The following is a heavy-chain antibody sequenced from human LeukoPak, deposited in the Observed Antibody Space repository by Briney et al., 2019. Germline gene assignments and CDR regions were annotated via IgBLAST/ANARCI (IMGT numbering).Heavy chain of an antibody. Sequence: GGSLRLSCAASGFTFSDYSMSWIRQAPGKGLEWVANIKQDGSEKYYVDSVKGRFTISRDNAKNSLYLQMNSLRAEDTAVYYCAREYCSSTSCYLNPYYYYYYGMDVWGQGTTVTVSS. CDR3: AREYCSSTSCYLNPYYYYYYGMDV. V-gene: IGHV3-7*03. CDR2: IKQDGSEK. D-gene: IGHD2-2*01. J-gene: IGHJ6*02. CDR1: GFTFSDYS.